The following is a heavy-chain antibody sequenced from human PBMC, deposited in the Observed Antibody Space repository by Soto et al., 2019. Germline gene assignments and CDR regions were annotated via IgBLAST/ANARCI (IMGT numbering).Heavy chain of an antibody. Sequence: GGSLRLSCLASGFSLRDYWIHWVRQVPGKGLVWVSAISGSGGSTYYADSVKGRFTISRDNSKNTLYLQMNSLRAEDTAVYYCARGSYYYDSSGYYSGIDYWGQGTLVTVS. V-gene: IGHV3-23*01. CDR3: ARGSYYYDSSGYYSGIDY. CDR1: GFSLRDYW. CDR2: ISGSGGST. D-gene: IGHD3-22*01. J-gene: IGHJ4*02.